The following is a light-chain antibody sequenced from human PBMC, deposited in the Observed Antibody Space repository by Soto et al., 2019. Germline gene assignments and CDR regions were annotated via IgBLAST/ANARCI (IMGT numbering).Light chain of an antibody. V-gene: IGKV1-39*01. J-gene: IGKJ1*01. CDR3: QQSYSSPPT. CDR2: AAS. Sequence: DIQMTQSPSSLSASVEDIVIITWRASQSISNHLTWYQQKPGKAPKLLIFAASSLQSGVPSRFSGSRSGPHCTLTLSSLQPDDFAPYYYQQSYSSPPTFGQGTKVEIK. CDR1: QSISNH.